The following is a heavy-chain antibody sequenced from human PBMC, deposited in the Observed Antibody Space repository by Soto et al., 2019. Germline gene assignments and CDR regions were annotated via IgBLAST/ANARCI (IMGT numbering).Heavy chain of an antibody. D-gene: IGHD6-13*01. V-gene: IGHV5-10-1*01. CDR2: IDPYDSYT. CDR1: GYSFRNYW. Sequence: GESLKISCKASGYSFRNYWISWVRQVPGKGLEWMGRIDPYDSYTDYSPSFQGHVTISADKSISTAYLQWSSLKASDTAMYYCARLQAAAGDNDHTFDYWGQGTLVTVSS. CDR3: ARLQAAAGDNDHTFDY. J-gene: IGHJ4*02.